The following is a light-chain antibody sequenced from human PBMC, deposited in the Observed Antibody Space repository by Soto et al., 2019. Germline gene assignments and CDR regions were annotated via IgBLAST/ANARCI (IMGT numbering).Light chain of an antibody. CDR3: CSYAGSYTFV. Sequence: SVLTQPRSVSGSPGQSVTISCTGTSSDVGGYNFVSWYQQHPGKAPKLLTYDVSKRPSGVPDRFSGSKSGNTASLAISGLQAEDEADYYCCSYAGSYTFVFGTGTKVTVL. CDR1: SSDVGGYNF. V-gene: IGLV2-11*01. CDR2: DVS. J-gene: IGLJ1*01.